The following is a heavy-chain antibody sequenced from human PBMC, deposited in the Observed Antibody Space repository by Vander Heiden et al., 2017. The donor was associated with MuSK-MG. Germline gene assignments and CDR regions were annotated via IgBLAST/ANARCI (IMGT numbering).Heavy chain of an antibody. CDR2: ISSSSSYI. J-gene: IGHJ4*02. V-gene: IGHV3-21*01. CDR1: GFTFSSYS. D-gene: IGHD1-26*01. CDR3: ARDLSGSYSYYFDY. Sequence: EVQLVESGGGLVKPGGSLRLSCAASGFTFSSYSMNWVRQAPGKGLEWVSSISSSSSYIYYADSVKGRFTISRDNAKNSLYLQMNSLRAEDTAVYYCARDLSGSYSYYFDYWGQGTLVTVSS.